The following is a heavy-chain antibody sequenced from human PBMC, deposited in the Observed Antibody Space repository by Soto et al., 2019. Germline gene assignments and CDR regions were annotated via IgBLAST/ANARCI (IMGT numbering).Heavy chain of an antibody. CDR3: ARDLGVTMIVVVTSEFDY. CDR2: ISAYNGNT. V-gene: IGHV1-18*01. CDR1: GYTFTSYG. Sequence: GASVKVSCKASGYTFTSYGISWVRQAPGQGLEWMGWISAYNGNTNYAQKLQGRVTMTTDTSTSTAYMELRSLRSDDTAVYYCARDLGVTMIVVVTSEFDYWGQGTLVTVSS. D-gene: IGHD3-22*01. J-gene: IGHJ4*02.